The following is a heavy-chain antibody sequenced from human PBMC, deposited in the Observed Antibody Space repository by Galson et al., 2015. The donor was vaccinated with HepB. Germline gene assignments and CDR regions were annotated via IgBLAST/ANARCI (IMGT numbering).Heavy chain of an antibody. J-gene: IGHJ6*02. D-gene: IGHD4-17*01. CDR3: ARNRLPDYAHDMDV. CDR1: GFTFSSYW. Sequence: SLRLSCAASGFTFSSYWMSWVRQAPGKGLEWVANIKQDGSEKYYVDSVKGRFTISRDNAKNSLYLQMNSLRAEDTAVYYCARNRLPDYAHDMDVWGQGATVTVSS. CDR2: IKQDGSEK. V-gene: IGHV3-7*01.